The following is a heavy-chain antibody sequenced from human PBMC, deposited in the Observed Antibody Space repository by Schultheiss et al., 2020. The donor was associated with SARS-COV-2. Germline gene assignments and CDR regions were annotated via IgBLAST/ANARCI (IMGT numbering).Heavy chain of an antibody. J-gene: IGHJ5*02. CDR3: ARQIAARHWFDP. D-gene: IGHD6-6*01. CDR2: IYHSGST. CDR1: GGSISGYY. V-gene: IGHV4-59*08. Sequence: SETLSLTCTVSGGSISGYYWSWIRQPPGKGLEWIGSIYHSGSTNYNPSLKSRVTISVDTSKNQFSLKLSSVTAADTAVYYCARQIAARHWFDPWGQGTLVTVSS.